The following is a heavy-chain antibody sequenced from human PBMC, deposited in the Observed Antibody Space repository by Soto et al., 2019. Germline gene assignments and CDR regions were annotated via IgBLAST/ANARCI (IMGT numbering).Heavy chain of an antibody. CDR1: GFTFSSYA. V-gene: IGHV3-30-3*01. J-gene: IGHJ4*02. CDR3: ARGRGWLLSPSFDY. D-gene: IGHD3-9*01. Sequence: PWGSLILSCASSGFTFSSYAMHWVRQAPGKGLEWVAVISYDGSNKYYADSVKGRFTISRDNSKNTLYLQMNSLRAEDTAVYYCARGRGWLLSPSFDYWGQGTMVTVSS. CDR2: ISYDGSNK.